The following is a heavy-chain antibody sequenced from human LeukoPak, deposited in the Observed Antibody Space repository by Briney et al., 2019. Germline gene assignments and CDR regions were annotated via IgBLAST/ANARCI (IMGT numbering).Heavy chain of an antibody. D-gene: IGHD3-10*01. V-gene: IGHV4-39*01. CDR2: IYYSGST. Sequence: SETLSLTCTVSGGSISSYYWSWIRQPPGKGLEWIGSIYYSGSTYYNPSLKSRVTISVDTSKNQFSLKLSSVTAADTAVYYCARHASTIGGFDYWGQGTLVTVSS. J-gene: IGHJ4*02. CDR1: GGSISSYY. CDR3: ARHASTIGGFDY.